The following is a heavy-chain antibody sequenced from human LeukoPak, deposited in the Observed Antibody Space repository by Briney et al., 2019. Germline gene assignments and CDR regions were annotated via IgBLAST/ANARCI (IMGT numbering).Heavy chain of an antibody. CDR2: ISSSSSYI. J-gene: IGHJ4*02. CDR1: GFTFSSYS. V-gene: IGHV3-21*01. CDR3: ARDLTSYYYDSSGYPSPVVDY. D-gene: IGHD3-22*01. Sequence: GGSLRLSCAASGFTFSSYSMNWVRQAPGKGLEWVSSISSSSSYIYYADSVKGRFTISRDNAKNSLYLQMNSLRAEDTAVYYCARDLTSYYYDSSGYPSPVVDYWGQGTLVTVSS.